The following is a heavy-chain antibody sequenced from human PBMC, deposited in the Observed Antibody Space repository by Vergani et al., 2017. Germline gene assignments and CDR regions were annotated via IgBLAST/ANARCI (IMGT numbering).Heavy chain of an antibody. D-gene: IGHD4-17*01. CDR1: GGSISSGGYY. V-gene: IGHV4-31*03. CDR2: IYYSGST. CDR3: ARDLSDPYGEGNWFDP. Sequence: QVQLQESGPGLVKPSQTLSLTCTVSGGSISSGGYYWSWIRQHPGKGLEWIGYIYYSGSTYYNPSLKSRVTISVDTSKNQFFLKLSSVTAADTAVYYCARDLSDPYGEGNWFDPWGQGTLVTVSS. J-gene: IGHJ5*02.